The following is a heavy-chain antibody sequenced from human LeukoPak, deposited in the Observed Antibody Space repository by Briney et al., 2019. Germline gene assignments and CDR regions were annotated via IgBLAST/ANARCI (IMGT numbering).Heavy chain of an antibody. J-gene: IGHJ4*02. CDR1: GGSFSGYY. D-gene: IGHD2-21*01. Sequence: SETLSLTCAVYGGSFSGYYWSWIRQLPGKGLEWIGYIYNGGTTYYNPSLKSRVIISVDTSKNQFSLKLKSVTAADTAMYYCARGARFFAYYDYWGQGTLVTVSS. V-gene: IGHV4-34*09. CDR3: ARGARFFAYYDY. CDR2: IYNGGTT.